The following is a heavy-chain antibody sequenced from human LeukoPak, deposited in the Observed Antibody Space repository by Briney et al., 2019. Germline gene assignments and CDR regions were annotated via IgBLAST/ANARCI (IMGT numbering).Heavy chain of an antibody. CDR2: IYTSGST. J-gene: IGHJ4*02. Sequence: SETLSLTCTVSGGSISSSSYYWGWIRQPPGKGLEWIGRIYTSGSTNYNPSLKSRVTMSVDTSKNQFSLKLSSVTAADTAVYYCARDGYYYDSSGYYATDYWGQGTLVTVSS. CDR1: GGSISSSSYY. V-gene: IGHV4-39*07. CDR3: ARDGYYYDSSGYYATDY. D-gene: IGHD3-22*01.